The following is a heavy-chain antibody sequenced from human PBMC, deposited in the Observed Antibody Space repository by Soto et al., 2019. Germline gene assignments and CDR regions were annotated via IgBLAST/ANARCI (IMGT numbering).Heavy chain of an antibody. CDR2: INHSGST. Sequence: QVQLQQWGAGLLKPSETLSLTCAVYGGSFSGYYWSWIRQPPGKGLEWIGEINHSGSTNYNPSLKSRVTISVDTSKNQFSLKLSSVTAADTAVYYCARETTMIVVVIKPRKHFDLWGRGTLVTVSS. CDR3: ARETTMIVVVIKPRKHFDL. CDR1: GGSFSGYY. D-gene: IGHD3-22*01. V-gene: IGHV4-34*01. J-gene: IGHJ2*01.